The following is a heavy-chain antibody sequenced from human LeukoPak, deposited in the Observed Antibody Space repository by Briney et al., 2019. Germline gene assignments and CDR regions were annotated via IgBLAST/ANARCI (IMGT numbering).Heavy chain of an antibody. D-gene: IGHD2-15*01. Sequence: SGGSLRLSCAASGFTFSSYAMSWVRQAPGKGLEWVAVIWYDGSNKYYADSVKGRFTISRDNSKNTLYLQMNSLRAEDTAVYYCARGRVVVVNYYFDYWGQGTLVTVSS. CDR1: GFTFSSYA. CDR2: IWYDGSNK. J-gene: IGHJ4*02. V-gene: IGHV3-33*08. CDR3: ARGRVVVVNYYFDY.